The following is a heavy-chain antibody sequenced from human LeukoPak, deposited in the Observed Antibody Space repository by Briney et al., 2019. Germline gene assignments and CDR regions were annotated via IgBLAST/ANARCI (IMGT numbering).Heavy chain of an antibody. CDR1: GYTFTGYY. CDR3: AKDHYYDSSGYYYYYYMDV. V-gene: IGHV1-2*02. Sequence: ASVKVSCKASGYTFTGYYMHWVRQAPGQGLEWMGWINPNSGGTNYAQKFQGRVTMTRDTSISTAYMELSRLRSDDTAVYYCAKDHYYDSSGYYYYYYMDVWGKGTTVTISS. J-gene: IGHJ6*03. D-gene: IGHD3-22*01. CDR2: INPNSGGT.